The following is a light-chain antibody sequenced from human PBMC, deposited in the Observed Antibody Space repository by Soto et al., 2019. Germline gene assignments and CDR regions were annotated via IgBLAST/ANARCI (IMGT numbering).Light chain of an antibody. CDR1: SSDVGGYNY. J-gene: IGLJ1*01. V-gene: IGLV2-14*01. CDR3: SSYISSSTLNV. Sequence: QSALTQPASVSGSPGQSITISCTGTSSDVGGYNYVSWYQQHPGKAPKLMIYDVSKRPSGVSNRFSGSKSGNTASLTISGLQADDEADYYCSSYISSSTLNVFGTGTKVTVL. CDR2: DVS.